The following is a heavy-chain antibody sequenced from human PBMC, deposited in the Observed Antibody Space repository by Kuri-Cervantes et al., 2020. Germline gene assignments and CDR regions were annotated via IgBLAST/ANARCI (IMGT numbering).Heavy chain of an antibody. Sequence: GESLKISCAASGFTFDDYGMSWVRQAPGKGLEWVSGINWNGGSTGYADSVKGRFTISRDNAKNSLYLQMNSLRAEDTAVYYCARGSVLQLWFLFDYWGQGTLVTVSS. V-gene: IGHV3-20*04. CDR2: INWNGGST. CDR3: ARGSVLQLWFLFDY. D-gene: IGHD5-18*01. CDR1: GFTFDDYG. J-gene: IGHJ4*02.